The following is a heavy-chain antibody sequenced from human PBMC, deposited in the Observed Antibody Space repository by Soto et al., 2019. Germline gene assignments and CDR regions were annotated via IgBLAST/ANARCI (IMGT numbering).Heavy chain of an antibody. V-gene: IGHV4-31*03. CDR3: ARAPWEYQPRHRYFDY. CDR2: IYYSGST. CDR1: GGSISSGSYY. D-gene: IGHD2-2*01. Sequence: QVQLQESGPGLVKPSQTLSLTCTVSGGSISSGSYYWSWVRQHPGKGLEWIGYIYYSGSTYNNPSLKSRVTIIVDTSKNQFSLKLSSVTAADTAVYYCARAPWEYQPRHRYFDYWGQGTLVTVSS. J-gene: IGHJ4*02.